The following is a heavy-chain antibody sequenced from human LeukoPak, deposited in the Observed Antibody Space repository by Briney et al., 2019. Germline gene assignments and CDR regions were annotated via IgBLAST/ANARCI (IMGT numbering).Heavy chain of an antibody. CDR3: AKDGPYYYDSSGYYIFDY. CDR2: ISGSGGST. V-gene: IGHV3-23*01. J-gene: IGHJ4*02. Sequence: GGSLRLSCAASGFTFSSYAMSWVRQAPGKGLEWVSAISGSGGSTYYADSVKGRFTISRDNSKNTLYLQMNSLRAEDTAVYYCAKDGPYYYDSSGYYIFDYWGQGTLVTVSS. CDR1: GFTFSSYA. D-gene: IGHD3-22*01.